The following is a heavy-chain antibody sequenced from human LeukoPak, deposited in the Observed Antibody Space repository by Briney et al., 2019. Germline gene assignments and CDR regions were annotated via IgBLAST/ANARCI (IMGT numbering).Heavy chain of an antibody. D-gene: IGHD3-3*01. Sequence: SETLSLTCAVYGGSFSGYYWSWIRQPPGKGLEWIGEINHSGSTNYNPSLKSRVTISVDTSKNQFSLKLSPVTAADTAVYYCASRRLRFLEWHAYYFDYWGQGTLVTVSS. CDR1: GGSFSGYY. V-gene: IGHV4-34*01. CDR3: ASRRLRFLEWHAYYFDY. CDR2: INHSGST. J-gene: IGHJ4*02.